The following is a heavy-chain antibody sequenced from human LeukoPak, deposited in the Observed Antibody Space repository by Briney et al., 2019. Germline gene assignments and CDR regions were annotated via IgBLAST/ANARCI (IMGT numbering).Heavy chain of an antibody. D-gene: IGHD3-22*01. J-gene: IGHJ4*02. V-gene: IGHV1-2*04. CDR3: AKDSRFSYYDSSGFDY. Sequence: EASVKVSCKASGYTFTGYYMHWVRQAPGQGLEWMGWINPNSGGTNYAQKFQGWVTMTRDTSISTAYMELNSLRAEDTAVYYCAKDSRFSYYDSSGFDYWGQGTLVTVSS. CDR1: GYTFTGYY. CDR2: INPNSGGT.